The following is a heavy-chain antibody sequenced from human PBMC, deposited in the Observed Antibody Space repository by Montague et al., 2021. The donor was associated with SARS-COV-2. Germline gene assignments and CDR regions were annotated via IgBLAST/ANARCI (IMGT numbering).Heavy chain of an antibody. CDR3: ARHSGRDTIFGVVIIPDAFDI. V-gene: IGHV4-39*01. J-gene: IGHJ3*02. Sequence: SETLSLTCTVSGSSISSSSYYWGWIHQPPGKGLEWIGSIYYSGSTYYNPSPKSRATISVETSKNQFSLKLSSVTAADPAVYYCARHSGRDTIFGVVIIPDAFDIWGQGTMVTVSS. D-gene: IGHD3-3*01. CDR2: IYYSGST. CDR1: GSSISSSSYY.